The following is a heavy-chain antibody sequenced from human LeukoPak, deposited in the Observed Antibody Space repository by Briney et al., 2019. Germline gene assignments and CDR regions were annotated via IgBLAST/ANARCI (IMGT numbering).Heavy chain of an antibody. D-gene: IGHD1-1*01. CDR3: ARWGLAGTAHWNWFDP. V-gene: IGHV4-4*09. CDR1: SGSISSYY. CDR2: IYTSGST. J-gene: IGHJ5*02. Sequence: PSETMSLTCTVSSGSISSYYWSWIRQPPGKGLEWIGYIYTSGSTNYNPSLKSRVTISVDTTKNQFSLKLSSVTAADTAVYYCARWGLAGTAHWNWFDPWGQGTLVTVSS.